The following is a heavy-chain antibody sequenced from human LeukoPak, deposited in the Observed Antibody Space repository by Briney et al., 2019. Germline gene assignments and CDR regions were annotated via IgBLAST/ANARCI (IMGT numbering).Heavy chain of an antibody. Sequence: GGSLRLSRAASGFTFSTYWMIWVRQAPGKGLEWVANIRQDGNEKYYVDSVKGRFTTSRDNAKNSLFLQMNSLRVEDTAVYYCVRGGKWGSFDHWGQGTLVTVSS. V-gene: IGHV3-7*01. CDR3: VRGGKWGSFDH. J-gene: IGHJ4*02. CDR1: GFTFSTYW. D-gene: IGHD3-16*01. CDR2: IRQDGNEK.